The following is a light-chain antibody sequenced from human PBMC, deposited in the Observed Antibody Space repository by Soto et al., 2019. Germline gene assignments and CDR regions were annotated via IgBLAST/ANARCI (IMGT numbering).Light chain of an antibody. V-gene: IGLV2-23*01. CDR1: SSDVGSYNV. Sequence: QSVLTQPASVSGSPGQSITISCTGTSSDVGSYNVVSWYQHHPGKVPKLIIYERSKRPSGVSDRFSGSKSGNTASLTISGLQAEDEADYYCCSFTSSNTHVFGAGTKLTVL. J-gene: IGLJ1*01. CDR2: ERS. CDR3: CSFTSSNTHV.